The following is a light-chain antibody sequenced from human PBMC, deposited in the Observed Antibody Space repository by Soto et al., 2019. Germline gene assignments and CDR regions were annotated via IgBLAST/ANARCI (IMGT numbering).Light chain of an antibody. J-gene: IGLJ1*01. Sequence: QSALTQPASVSGSPGQSITISCTGTSSDIGHYDYVSWYQQHPGKAPKLMIYHVTYRPSGVSNRYSGSKSGNSASLTISGLYADDEADYYVGALISSHTHGFRSGTRSPX. CDR1: SSDIGHYDY. CDR3: GALISSHTHG. CDR2: HVT. V-gene: IGLV2-14*03.